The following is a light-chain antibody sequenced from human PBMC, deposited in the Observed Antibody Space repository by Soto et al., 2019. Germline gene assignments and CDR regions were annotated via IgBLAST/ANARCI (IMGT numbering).Light chain of an antibody. V-gene: IGKV3-15*01. CDR2: GAS. J-gene: IGKJ1*01. Sequence: EIVMTQSPATLSVSLGERATLSCRASQSIDTNLAWYRQSPGQTPSLLIYGASIRAARTPARFSGSGSGTAFTLTISSLQPEDCAVYFCLQHHNCPPWTFCQGTKVEMK. CDR1: QSIDTN. CDR3: LQHHNCPPWT.